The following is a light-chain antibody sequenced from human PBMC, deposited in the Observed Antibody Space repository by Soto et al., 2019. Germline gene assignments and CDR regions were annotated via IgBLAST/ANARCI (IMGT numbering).Light chain of an antibody. J-gene: IGKJ1*01. CDR3: QQYNTYWT. CDR1: QNINWY. V-gene: IGKV1-5*03. Sequence: RTCRASQNINWYLAWYQQKPGKAPKLLISEAASLPRGVPSRFSGSGSGTEFTLTISSLQPDDFATYYRQQYNTYWTFGQGTKVDIK. CDR2: EAA.